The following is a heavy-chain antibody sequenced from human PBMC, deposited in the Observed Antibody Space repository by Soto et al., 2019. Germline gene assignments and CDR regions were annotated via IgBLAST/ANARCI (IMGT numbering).Heavy chain of an antibody. CDR3: AKLKAYGSGSPFGY. D-gene: IGHD3-10*01. CDR1: GFTFSSYA. Sequence: GGSLRLSCAASGFTFSSYAMSWVRQAPGKGLEWVSAISVSGGSTYYADSVKGRFTISRDNSKNTLYLQMNSLRAEDTAVYYCAKLKAYGSGSPFGYWGQGTLVTVSS. V-gene: IGHV3-23*01. CDR2: ISVSGGST. J-gene: IGHJ4*02.